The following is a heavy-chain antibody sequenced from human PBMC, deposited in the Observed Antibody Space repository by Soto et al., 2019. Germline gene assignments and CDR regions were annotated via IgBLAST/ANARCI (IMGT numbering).Heavy chain of an antibody. CDR1: GFSLSTSGVG. Sequence: QITLKESGPTLVKPTQTLTLTCTFSGFSLSTSGVGVGWIRQPPGKALEWLALIYWDDDKRYSPSLKSRLTTTKETPKNQVVLKMTNMALVDTATYSFAHIRFWDGFDYWGRGPLVTVSS. J-gene: IGHJ4*02. D-gene: IGHD3-3*01. V-gene: IGHV2-5*02. CDR3: AHIRFWDGFDY. CDR2: IYWDDDK.